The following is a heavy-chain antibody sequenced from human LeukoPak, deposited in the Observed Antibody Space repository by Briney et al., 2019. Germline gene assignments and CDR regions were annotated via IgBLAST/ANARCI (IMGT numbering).Heavy chain of an antibody. CDR2: IGAYNGNT. V-gene: IGHV1-18*01. CDR1: GYTFTSYG. D-gene: IGHD3-3*01. CDR3: ARAEDQRYYDFWSGYYSNWFDP. Sequence: ASVKVSCKASGYTFTSYGISWVRQAPGQGLEWMGWIGAYNGNTNYAQKLQGRVTMTTDTSTSTAYMELRSLRSDDTAVYYCARAEDQRYYDFWSGYYSNWFDPWGQGTLVTISS. J-gene: IGHJ5*02.